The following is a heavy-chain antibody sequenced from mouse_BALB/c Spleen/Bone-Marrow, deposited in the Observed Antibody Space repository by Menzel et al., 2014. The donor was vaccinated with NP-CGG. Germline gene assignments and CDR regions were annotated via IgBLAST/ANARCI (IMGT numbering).Heavy chain of an antibody. CDR1: GFTFXSYT. V-gene: IGHV5-12-2*01. CDR2: ISNGGGST. CDR3: ARGLRGYAMDY. J-gene: IGHJ4*01. D-gene: IGHD2-4*01. Sequence: EVKLMESGGGLVQPGGSLKLSCAASGFTFXSYTMSWVRQTPEKRLEWVAYISNGGGSTHYPDTVKGRFTISRDNAKNTLYLQMSSLKSEDTAMYYCARGLRGYAMDYWGQGTSVTVSS.